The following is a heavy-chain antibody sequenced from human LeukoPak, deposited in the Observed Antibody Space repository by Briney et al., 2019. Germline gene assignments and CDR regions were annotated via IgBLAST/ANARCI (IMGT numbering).Heavy chain of an antibody. V-gene: IGHV3-23*01. CDR3: AKVWVRDYYDSSGYSPDY. J-gene: IGHJ4*02. D-gene: IGHD3-22*01. CDR1: GFTFSSYA. CDR2: ISGSGGST. Sequence: GGSLRLSCAASGFTFSSYAMSWVRQAPGKGLEWVSAISGSGGSTYYADSVKGRFTISRDNSKNTLYLQMNSLRAEDTAVYYCAKVWVRDYYDSSGYSPDYWGQGTLVTVSS.